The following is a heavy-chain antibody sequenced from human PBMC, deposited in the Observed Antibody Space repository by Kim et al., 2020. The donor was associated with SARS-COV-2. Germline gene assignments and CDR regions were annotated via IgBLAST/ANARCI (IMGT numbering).Heavy chain of an antibody. D-gene: IGHD6-13*01. CDR3: ARGYSSSPDY. Sequence: STNYNPSLTSRVTISVDTSKNQFSLKLSSVTAADTAVYYCARGYSSSPDYWGQGTLVTVSS. V-gene: IGHV4-59*09. CDR2: ST. J-gene: IGHJ4*02.